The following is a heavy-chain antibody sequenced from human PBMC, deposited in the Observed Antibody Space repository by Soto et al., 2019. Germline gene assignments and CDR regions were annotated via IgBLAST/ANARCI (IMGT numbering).Heavy chain of an antibody. CDR1: GYTFTSYA. CDR3: ARDFWSGYSALDY. V-gene: IGHV1-3*01. D-gene: IGHD3-3*01. J-gene: IGHJ4*02. CDR2: INAGNGNT. Sequence: ASVKVSCKASGYTFTSYAMHWARQAPGQRLEWMGWINAGNGNTKYSQKFQGRVTITRDTSASTAYMELSSLRSEDTAVYYCARDFWSGYSALDYWGQGTLVTVSS.